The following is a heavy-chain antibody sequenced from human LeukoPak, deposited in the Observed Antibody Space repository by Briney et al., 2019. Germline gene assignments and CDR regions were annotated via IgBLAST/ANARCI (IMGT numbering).Heavy chain of an antibody. J-gene: IGHJ4*02. CDR1: GFTFSSYG. D-gene: IGHD2-15*01. Sequence: GGSLRLSCAASGFTFSSYGMHWVRQAPGKGLEWVAVISYDGSNKYYADSVKGRFTISRDNSKNTLYLQMNSLRAEDTAVYYCANIQYCSGDSCYRAATVNWGQGTLVTVSS. V-gene: IGHV3-30*18. CDR3: ANIQYCSGDSCYRAATVN. CDR2: ISYDGSNK.